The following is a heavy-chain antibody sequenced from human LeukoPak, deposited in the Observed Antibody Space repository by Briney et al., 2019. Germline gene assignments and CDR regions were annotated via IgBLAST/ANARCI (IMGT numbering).Heavy chain of an antibody. CDR1: GGSISSGGYS. CDR2: IYHSGST. D-gene: IGHD3-10*01. J-gene: IGHJ4*02. Sequence: HPSQTLSLTCAVSGGSISSGGYSWSWIRQPPGKGLEWIGYIYHSGSTYYNPSLKSRVTMSVDRSKNQFSLKLSSVTAADTAVYYCARTYTVRGVIIEAFDYWGQGTLVTVSS. CDR3: ARTYTVRGVIIEAFDY. V-gene: IGHV4-30-2*01.